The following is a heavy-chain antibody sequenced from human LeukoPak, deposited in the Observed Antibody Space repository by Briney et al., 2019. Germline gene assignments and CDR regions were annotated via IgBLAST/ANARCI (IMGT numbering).Heavy chain of an antibody. D-gene: IGHD1-26*01. V-gene: IGHV4-39*01. Sequence: SETLSLTCTVSGGSISSSRYYWGWIRQPPGKGLEWIGSIYYSGSTYYNPSLKSRVTISVDTSKNQFSLKLSSVTAADTAVYYCARAIEVGAMTPFDYWGQGTLVTVSS. CDR2: IYYSGST. J-gene: IGHJ4*02. CDR3: ARAIEVGAMTPFDY. CDR1: GGSISSSRYY.